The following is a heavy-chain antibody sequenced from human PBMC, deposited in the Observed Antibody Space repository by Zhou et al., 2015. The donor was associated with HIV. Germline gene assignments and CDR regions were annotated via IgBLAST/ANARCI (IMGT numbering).Heavy chain of an antibody. V-gene: IGHV3-9*01. D-gene: IGHD6-25*01. CDR1: GFSFDDYA. Sequence: EVQLVESGGGLVQPGRSLRLSCVASGFSFDDYAMHWVRQRPGRGLEWVSGISWNSGSIGYADSVKGRFTISRDNAKNSLYLQMNSLRAEDTALYYCAKESYSSGGLDYWGQGTLVTVSS. CDR2: ISWNSGSI. J-gene: IGHJ4*02. CDR3: AKESYSSGGLDY.